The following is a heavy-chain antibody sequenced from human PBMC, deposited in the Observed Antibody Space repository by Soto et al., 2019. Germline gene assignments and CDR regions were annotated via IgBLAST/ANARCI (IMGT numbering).Heavy chain of an antibody. V-gene: IGHV4-30-4*01. J-gene: IGHJ6*02. Sequence: QVQLQESGPGLVKPSQTLSLTCPVSGGSISSGDYYWSWIRQPPGKGLEWIGYIYYSGSTYYNPSLKSRVTISVDTSKNQFSLKLSSVTAADTAVYYCARVGFGELLAHGMDVWGQGTTVTVSS. D-gene: IGHD3-10*01. CDR2: IYYSGST. CDR1: GGSISSGDYY. CDR3: ARVGFGELLAHGMDV.